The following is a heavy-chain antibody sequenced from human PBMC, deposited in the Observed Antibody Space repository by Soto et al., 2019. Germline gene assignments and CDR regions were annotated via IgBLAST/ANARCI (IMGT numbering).Heavy chain of an antibody. CDR1: GFAVRTKW. V-gene: IGHV3-74*01. J-gene: IGHJ5*02. Sequence: DVQLVESGGGLVQPGGSLRLSCAAFGFAVRTKWMHWCRQGPGKGLVWVARINIDVTTTNYADSVKGRFTISRDNAKNMLYLQMDILIAEDTAVYDCATIPYSDTDPCPWGQGTLCSVSS. D-gene: IGHD1-26*01. CDR3: ATIPYSDTDPCP. CDR2: INIDVTTT.